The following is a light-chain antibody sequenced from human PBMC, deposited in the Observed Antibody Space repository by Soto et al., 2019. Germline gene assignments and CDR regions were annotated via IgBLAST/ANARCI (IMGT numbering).Light chain of an antibody. CDR1: QSVSSY. CDR2: DAS. CDR3: QHRSNWL. V-gene: IGKV3-11*01. Sequence: EIVLTQSPATLSLSPGERATLSCRASQSVSSYLAWYQQKPGQAPGLLIYDASNRATGIPARFSGSGSGTNFTLTISSLEPEHLAVYYCQHRSNWLFGPRTKVDIK. J-gene: IGKJ3*01.